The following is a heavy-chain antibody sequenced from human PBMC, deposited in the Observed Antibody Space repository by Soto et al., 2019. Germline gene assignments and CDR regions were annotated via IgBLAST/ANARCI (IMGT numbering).Heavy chain of an antibody. CDR3: ARAGFNYYDRNYYYGMDV. V-gene: IGHV1-69*13. Sequence: GASVKVSCKASGGTFSSYAISWVRQAPGQGLEWMGGIIPIFGTANYAQKFQGRVTITADESTSTAYMELSSLRSEDTAVYYCARAGFNYYDRNYYYGMDVWGQGTTVTVSS. CDR1: GGTFSSYA. D-gene: IGHD3-22*01. CDR2: IIPIFGTA. J-gene: IGHJ6*02.